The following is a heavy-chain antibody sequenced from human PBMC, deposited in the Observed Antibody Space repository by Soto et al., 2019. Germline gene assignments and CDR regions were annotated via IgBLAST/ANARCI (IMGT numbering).Heavy chain of an antibody. CDR2: ISWNCGRI. J-gene: IGHJ4*02. Sequence: EVQLVESGGGLVQPGRSLRLSCAASGFTFDDYAMHWVRQAPGKGLEWVSGISWNCGRIGYADSVKGRFTISRDNAKNSLFLQMSSLRVEDTALYYCVKDSAGSCCTFYLDYWGQGALVTVSS. V-gene: IGHV3-9*01. CDR3: VKDSAGSCCTFYLDY. D-gene: IGHD1-1*01. CDR1: GFTFDDYA.